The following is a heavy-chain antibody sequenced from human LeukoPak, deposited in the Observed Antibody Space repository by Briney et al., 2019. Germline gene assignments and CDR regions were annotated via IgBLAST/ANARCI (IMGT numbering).Heavy chain of an antibody. Sequence: SVKVSCKASGGTFSSYTISWVLQAPGQGLEWMGRIIPILGIANYAQKFQGRVTITADKSTSTAYMELSSLRSEDTAVYYCARGEDRITIFGVVTKYFQHWGQGTLVTASS. D-gene: IGHD3-3*01. V-gene: IGHV1-69*02. J-gene: IGHJ1*01. CDR1: GGTFSSYT. CDR3: ARGEDRITIFGVVTKYFQH. CDR2: IIPILGIA.